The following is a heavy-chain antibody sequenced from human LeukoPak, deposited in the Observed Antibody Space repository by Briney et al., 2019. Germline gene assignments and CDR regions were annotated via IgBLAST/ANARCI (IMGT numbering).Heavy chain of an antibody. CDR2: IYYSGST. CDR3: ARENDSSGCD. CDR1: GGSISSGGYY. Sequence: SQTLSLTCTVSGGSISSGGYYWRWIRQHPGKGLEWIGYIYYSGSTYYNPSLKSRVTISVDTSKNQFSLKLSSVTAADTAVYYCARENDSSGCDWGQGTLVTVSS. D-gene: IGHD3-22*01. V-gene: IGHV4-31*03. J-gene: IGHJ4*02.